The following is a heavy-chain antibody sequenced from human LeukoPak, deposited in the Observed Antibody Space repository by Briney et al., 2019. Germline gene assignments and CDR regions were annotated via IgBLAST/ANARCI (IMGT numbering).Heavy chain of an antibody. CDR1: GFTFSSYS. J-gene: IGHJ4*02. D-gene: IGHD6-13*01. Sequence: GGSLRLSCAASGFTFSSYSMNWVRQAPGKGLEWVSSISSSSSYIYYAGSVKGRFTISRDNAKNTLYLQMNSLRTEDTAVYYCAKAAVYSSSWTPFDDWGQGTLVTVSS. V-gene: IGHV3-21*01. CDR2: ISSSSSYI. CDR3: AKAAVYSSSWTPFDD.